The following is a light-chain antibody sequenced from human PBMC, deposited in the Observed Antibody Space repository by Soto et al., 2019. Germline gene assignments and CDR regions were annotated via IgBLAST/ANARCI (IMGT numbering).Light chain of an antibody. CDR2: GAS. J-gene: IGKJ5*01. Sequence: EIVMTQSPATLSVSPGERATLSCRASQSVDSSYLAWYQQKPGQAPRLLIYGASRKATGIPDRFSGSGSGTDFTLTISRLEPEDFAVYYCQQYGSSPPITFGQGTRLEIK. CDR3: QQYGSSPPIT. CDR1: QSVDSSY. V-gene: IGKV3-20*01.